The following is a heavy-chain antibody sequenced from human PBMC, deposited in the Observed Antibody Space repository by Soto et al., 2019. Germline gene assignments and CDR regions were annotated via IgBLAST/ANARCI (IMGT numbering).Heavy chain of an antibody. CDR2: IDPSDSYT. Sequence: KTPGESLKISCKGSGYSFTSYWISWVRQMPGKGLEWMGRIDPSDSYTNYSPSFQGHVTISADKSISTAYLQWSSLKASATAMYYCARTSAAGKYYYGMDVWGQGTTVTVSS. V-gene: IGHV5-10-1*01. J-gene: IGHJ6*02. CDR3: ARTSAAGKYYYGMDV. CDR1: GYSFTSYW. D-gene: IGHD6-13*01.